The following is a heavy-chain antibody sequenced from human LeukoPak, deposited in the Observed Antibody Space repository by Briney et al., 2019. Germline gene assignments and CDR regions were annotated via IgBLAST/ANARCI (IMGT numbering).Heavy chain of an antibody. J-gene: IGHJ4*02. CDR1: GFTVSSNY. CDR3: ARGYSYGPPLYFDY. CDR2: IYSGGST. D-gene: IGHD5-18*01. Sequence: GGSLRLSCAASGFTVSSNYMSRVRQAPGKGLEWVSVIYSGGSTYYADSVKGRFTISRDNSKNTLYLQMNSLRAEDTAVYYCARGYSYGPPLYFDYWGQGTLVTVSS. V-gene: IGHV3-66*01.